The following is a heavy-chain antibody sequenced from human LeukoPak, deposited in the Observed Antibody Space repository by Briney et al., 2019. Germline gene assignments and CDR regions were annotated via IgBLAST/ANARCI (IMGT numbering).Heavy chain of an antibody. V-gene: IGHV3-30*02. Sequence: VGSLRLSCAASGFTFSSYGMHWVRQAPGKGLEWVAFIRYDGSNKYYADSVKGRFTISRDNSKNTLYLQMNSLSAEDTAVYYCAKDSRRLWALDYWGQGTLVTVSS. CDR2: IRYDGSNK. CDR3: AKDSRRLWALDY. D-gene: IGHD2-21*01. J-gene: IGHJ4*02. CDR1: GFTFSSYG.